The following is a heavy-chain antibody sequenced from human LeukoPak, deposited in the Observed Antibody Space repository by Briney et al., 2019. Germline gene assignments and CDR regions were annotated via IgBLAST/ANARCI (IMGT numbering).Heavy chain of an antibody. CDR2: ISFDGSVI. V-gene: IGHV3-30*04. CDR3: VRHFRGFGM. CDR1: GCSISEYA. Sequence: GGSLRLSCAASGCSISEYAMHWVRQAPGKGLEWVAVISFDGSVIDYAESVKGRVTISRDNSKNTLYLQMDSLRPEATAVYYYVRHFRGFGMWGQGTMVTVSS. J-gene: IGHJ3*02.